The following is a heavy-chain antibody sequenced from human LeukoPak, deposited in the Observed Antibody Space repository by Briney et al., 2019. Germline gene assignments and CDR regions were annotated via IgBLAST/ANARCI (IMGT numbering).Heavy chain of an antibody. Sequence: GGSVRLSCAASGFTFSSYSMNWVRQAPGKGLEWVSPISSSSSYIYYADSVKGRFTISRDNAKNSLYLQMNSLRAEDTAVYYCARDAGGSIAVAGTGYWGQGTLVTVSS. D-gene: IGHD6-19*01. CDR1: GFTFSSYS. V-gene: IGHV3-21*01. CDR2: ISSSSSYI. J-gene: IGHJ4*02. CDR3: ARDAGGSIAVAGTGY.